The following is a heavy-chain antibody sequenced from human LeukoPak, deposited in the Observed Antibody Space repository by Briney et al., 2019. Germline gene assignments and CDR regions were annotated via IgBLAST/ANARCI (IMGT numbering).Heavy chain of an antibody. CDR3: TPDPFDS. V-gene: IGHV3-30-3*01. CDR2: ISYDESNK. J-gene: IGHJ4*02. D-gene: IGHD2-15*01. Sequence: PGRSLRLSCAASGFTFSSYTMHWVRQAPGKGLEWVAVISYDESNKYYADSVKGRFTISRDNSKNTLYLQMNSLRAEDTAVYYCTPDPFDSWGQGTLVTVSS. CDR1: GFTFSSYT.